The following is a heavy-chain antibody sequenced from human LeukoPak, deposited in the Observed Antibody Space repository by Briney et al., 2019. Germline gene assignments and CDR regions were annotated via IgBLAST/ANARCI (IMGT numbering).Heavy chain of an antibody. CDR3: ARGSVAVAGNVDY. J-gene: IGHJ4*02. CDR1: GYAFSTYG. CDR2: ISGYKGNT. V-gene: IGHV1-18*01. D-gene: IGHD6-19*01. Sequence: ASVKVSCKASGYAFSTYGLTWVRQAPAQGLEWMGWISGYKGNTNYAQKVQGRVTMTTDTATSTDYMELRSLISDDTAVYYCARGSVAVAGNVDYWGQGTLVTVSS.